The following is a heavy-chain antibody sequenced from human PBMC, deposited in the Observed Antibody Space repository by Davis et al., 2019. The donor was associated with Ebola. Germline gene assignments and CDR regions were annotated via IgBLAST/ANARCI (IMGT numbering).Heavy chain of an antibody. CDR1: GYIFNTKY. D-gene: IGHD3-22*01. CDR2: IDPKDGTT. CDR3: AIITMT. Sequence: AASVKVSCKTSGYIFNTKYVHWVRQAPGQGLEWMGKIDPKDGTTDFPQKFQARVTMTRDTSTSTVYMELTSLTSDDTAVYYCAIITMTWGQGTLLTVSS. J-gene: IGHJ4*02. V-gene: IGHV1-46*02.